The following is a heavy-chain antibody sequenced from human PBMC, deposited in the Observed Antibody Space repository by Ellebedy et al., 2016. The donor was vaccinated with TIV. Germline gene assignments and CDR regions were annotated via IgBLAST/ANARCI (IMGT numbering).Heavy chain of an antibody. CDR3: ARDEGSGWYDY. CDR2: IKQDGSEK. D-gene: IGHD6-19*01. V-gene: IGHV3-7*03. J-gene: IGHJ4*02. Sequence: GGSLRLSCAASGFTFSTFWMSWVRQAPGKGLEWVANIKQDGSEKYYVDSVKGRFTISRDNAKNSLYLQMNSLRAEDTAVYYCARDEGSGWYDYWGQGTLVTVSS. CDR1: GFTFSTFW.